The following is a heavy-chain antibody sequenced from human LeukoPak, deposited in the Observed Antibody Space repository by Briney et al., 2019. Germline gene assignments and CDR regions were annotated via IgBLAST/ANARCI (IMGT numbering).Heavy chain of an antibody. CDR1: GFTFSSYH. CDR2: ISTSGAST. D-gene: IGHD6-19*01. J-gene: IGHJ4*02. V-gene: IGHV3-23*01. CDR3: AKGGSGWYGHFGH. Sequence: GGSLRLSCAASGFTFSSYHMNWVRQAPGKGLEWVSGISTSGASTYSADSVKGRFTISRDNSKNTFFLQMNSLRVEDTAVYYCAKGGSGWYGHFGHWGQGALVTVSS.